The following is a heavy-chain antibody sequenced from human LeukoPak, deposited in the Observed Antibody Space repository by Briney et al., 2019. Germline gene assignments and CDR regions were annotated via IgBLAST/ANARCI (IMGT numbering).Heavy chain of an antibody. J-gene: IGHJ4*02. V-gene: IGHV4-39*07. CDR2: IFYGGST. Sequence: PSETLSLTCTVSGGSISSSSYYWGWIRQPPGKGLEWIGSIFYGGSTYYNPSLKSRVTVSLDTSKNQFSLKLSSVTAADTAVYYCARDKDILTGYYKGRYFDYWGQGTLVTVSS. CDR3: ARDKDILTGYYKGRYFDY. D-gene: IGHD3-9*01. CDR1: GGSISSSSYY.